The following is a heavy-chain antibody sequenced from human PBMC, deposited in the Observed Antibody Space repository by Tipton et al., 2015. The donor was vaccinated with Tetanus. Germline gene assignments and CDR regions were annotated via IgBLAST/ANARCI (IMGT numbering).Heavy chain of an antibody. Sequence: QLVQSGAEVKKPGASVKVSCKASGYTFTGYYMHWVRQAPGQGLEWMGRINPNSGGTNYAQKFQGRVTMPRDTSISTAYMELSRLRSDDTVVYYCARTRIAAAGNDAFDIWSQGTMVTVSS. D-gene: IGHD6-13*01. CDR3: ARTRIAAAGNDAFDI. J-gene: IGHJ3*02. CDR1: GYTFTGYY. V-gene: IGHV1-2*05. CDR2: INPNSGGT.